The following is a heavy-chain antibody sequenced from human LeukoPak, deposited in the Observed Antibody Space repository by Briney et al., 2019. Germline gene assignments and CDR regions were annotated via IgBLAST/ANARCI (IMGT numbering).Heavy chain of an antibody. J-gene: IGHJ4*02. CDR2: INHSGST. Sequence: KTSETLSLTCAVYGGSFSGYYWSWIRQPPGKGLEWIGEINHSGSTNYNPSLKSRVTISVDTSKNQFSLKLSSVTAADTAVYYCARRVIKGAARGTIDYWGQGTLVTVSS. V-gene: IGHV4-34*01. D-gene: IGHD6-6*01. CDR3: ARRVIKGAARGTIDY. CDR1: GGSFSGYY.